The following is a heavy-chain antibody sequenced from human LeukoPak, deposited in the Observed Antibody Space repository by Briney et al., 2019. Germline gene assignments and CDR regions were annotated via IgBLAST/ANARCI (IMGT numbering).Heavy chain of an antibody. V-gene: IGHV4-39*07. CDR3: ARDRNGSLDY. CDR1: GGSISSSSYY. CDR2: IYYSGST. D-gene: IGHD1-14*01. J-gene: IGHJ4*02. Sequence: SETLSLTCTVSGGSISSSSYYWGWIRQPPGKGLEWIGSIYYSGSTYYNPSLKSRVTISVDTSKNQFSLKLSSVTAADTAVYYCARDRNGSLDYWGQGTLVTVSS.